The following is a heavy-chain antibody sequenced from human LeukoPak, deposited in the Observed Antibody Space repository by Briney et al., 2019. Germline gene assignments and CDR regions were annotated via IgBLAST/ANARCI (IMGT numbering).Heavy chain of an antibody. CDR1: GFIFSSNG. V-gene: IGHV3-30*18. J-gene: IGHJ4*02. CDR2: ISYDGSKK. Sequence: GGSLRLSCAASGFIFSSNGMHWVRQPPGKGLEWVAMISYDGSKKFYADSVKGRFTISRDNSKNTLYLQMNSLRAEDTAVYYCAKDDVYSSGWYYFDYWGQGTLVTVSS. CDR3: AKDDVYSSGWYYFDY. D-gene: IGHD6-19*01.